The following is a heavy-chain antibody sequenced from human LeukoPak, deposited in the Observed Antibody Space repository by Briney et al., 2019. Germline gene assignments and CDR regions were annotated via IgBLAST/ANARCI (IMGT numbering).Heavy chain of an antibody. V-gene: IGHV3-48*04. CDR1: GFTFSNYA. D-gene: IGHD5-18*01. CDR3: VRSRGYSYGRGLYFDY. CDR2: ISFSGSPI. J-gene: IGHJ4*02. Sequence: GGSLRLSCAASGFTFSNYAMNWVRQAPGKGLEWVSYISFSGSPIYYADSVKGRFTVSRDNAKNSLYLQMNSLRAEDTAVYYCVRSRGYSYGRGLYFDYWGQGTLVTVSS.